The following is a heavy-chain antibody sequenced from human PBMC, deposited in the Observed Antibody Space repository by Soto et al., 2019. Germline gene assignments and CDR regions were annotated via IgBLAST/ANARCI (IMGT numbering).Heavy chain of an antibody. J-gene: IGHJ5*02. V-gene: IGHV4-31*11. Sequence: PSETLSLTCAVSGGSISSGGYSWSWIRQPPGKGLEWIGYIYYSGSTYYNPSLKSRVTISVDTSKNQFSLKLSSVTAADTAVYYCARDLIDNWFDPWGQGTLVTVSS. D-gene: IGHD2-21*01. CDR3: ARDLIDNWFDP. CDR2: IYYSGST. CDR1: GGSISSGGYS.